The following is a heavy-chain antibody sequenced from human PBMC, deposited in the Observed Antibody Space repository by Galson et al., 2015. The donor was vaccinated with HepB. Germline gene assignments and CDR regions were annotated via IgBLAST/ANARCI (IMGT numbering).Heavy chain of an antibody. CDR1: GFTFDDYG. V-gene: IGHV3-20*01. CDR2: INWNGGST. D-gene: IGHD2-2*01. J-gene: IGHJ4*02. Sequence: SLRLSCAASGFTFDDYGMSWVRQVPGKGLEWVSSINWNGGSTGYADSVKGRFTISRDNAKNSLFLQMNSLRAEDTALYHCARVGTSSSLGFFGYWGQGTLVTVSS. CDR3: ARVGTSSSLGFFGY.